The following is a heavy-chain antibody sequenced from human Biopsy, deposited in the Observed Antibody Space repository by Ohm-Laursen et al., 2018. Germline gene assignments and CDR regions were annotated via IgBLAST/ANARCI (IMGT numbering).Heavy chain of an antibody. V-gene: IGHV3-48*01. CDR1: GFIFSTYS. Sequence: SLRLSCAASGFIFSTYSMNWVRQAPGKRLEWVSYISSSSSPIYYADSVKGRFTISRDNAKNSLSLQMNSLRAEDTAVYYCARGSDSDYWGQGTLVTVSS. J-gene: IGHJ4*02. CDR3: ARGSDSDY. CDR2: ISSSSSPI.